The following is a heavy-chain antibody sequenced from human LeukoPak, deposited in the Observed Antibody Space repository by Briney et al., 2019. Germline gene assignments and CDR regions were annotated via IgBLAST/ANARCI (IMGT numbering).Heavy chain of an antibody. Sequence: GASVKVSCMASGHTFTSYGISWVRQAPGQGLEWMGWISAYNGNTNYAQKLQGRVTMTTDTSTSTAYMELRSLRSDDTAVYYCARANSNYFYFDYWGQGTLVTVSS. CDR1: GHTFTSYG. CDR2: ISAYNGNT. D-gene: IGHD4-11*01. J-gene: IGHJ4*02. CDR3: ARANSNYFYFDY. V-gene: IGHV1-18*01.